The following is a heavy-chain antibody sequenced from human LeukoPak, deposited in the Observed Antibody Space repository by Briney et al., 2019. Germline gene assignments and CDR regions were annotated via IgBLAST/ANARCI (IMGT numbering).Heavy chain of an antibody. CDR1: GFTFSSYS. D-gene: IGHD4-17*01. Sequence: GGSLRLSCAASGFTFSSYSMNWVRQAPGKGLEGVSYISSSSSTIYYADSVKGRFTISRDNAKNSLYLQMNSLRDEDTAVYYCARDPTTATSWAFGYYYYMDVWGKGTTVTVSS. J-gene: IGHJ6*03. CDR3: ARDPTTATSWAFGYYYYMDV. CDR2: ISSSSSTI. V-gene: IGHV3-48*02.